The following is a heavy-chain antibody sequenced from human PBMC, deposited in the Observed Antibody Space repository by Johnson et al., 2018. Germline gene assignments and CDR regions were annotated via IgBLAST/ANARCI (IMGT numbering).Heavy chain of an antibody. D-gene: IGHD4-17*01. CDR1: GFTFSSYA. CDR2: ISGSGGST. V-gene: IGHV3-23*04. Sequence: VQLVQSGGGLVQPGGSLRLSCAASGFTFSSYAMSWVRQAPGPGLEWVSAISGSGGSTYSAASAKGRFTISRDNSKNTLYLQMNSLEAEDTAVYYCAKCYGDYVYYYYGMDVWGQGTTVTVSS. J-gene: IGHJ6*02. CDR3: AKCYGDYVYYYYGMDV.